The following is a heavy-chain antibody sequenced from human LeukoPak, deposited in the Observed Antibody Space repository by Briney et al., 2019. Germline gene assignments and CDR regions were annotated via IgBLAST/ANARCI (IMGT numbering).Heavy chain of an antibody. CDR3: ARELVAPRPHNDYYFYMDV. CDR2: ILTTGST. Sequence: SQTLSLTCAVPGAAINSGSYYWTWIRQPAGKGLEWIGRILTTGSTNYNPSLKSRVTISLDTSKKHFSLNLTSVTAADTAVYYCARELVAPRPHNDYYFYMDVWGKGTTVTVSS. D-gene: IGHD5-12*01. CDR1: GAAINSGSYY. V-gene: IGHV4-61*02. J-gene: IGHJ6*03.